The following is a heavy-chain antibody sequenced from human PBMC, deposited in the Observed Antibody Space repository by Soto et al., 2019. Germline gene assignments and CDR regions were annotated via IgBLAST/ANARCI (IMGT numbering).Heavy chain of an antibody. J-gene: IGHJ4*02. CDR3: ARDRGYNCYDY. CDR2: IKEDGSEK. CDR1: GFTFSTSW. D-gene: IGHD2-21*01. Sequence: QPGGSLRLSCAASGFTFSTSWMNWVRQAPGKGLEWVAGIKEDGSEKYYVDSVKGRFTISRDNVGNSLYLQMDGLRGEDTAVYFCARDRGYNCYDYWGLGTLVTVSS. V-gene: IGHV3-7*01.